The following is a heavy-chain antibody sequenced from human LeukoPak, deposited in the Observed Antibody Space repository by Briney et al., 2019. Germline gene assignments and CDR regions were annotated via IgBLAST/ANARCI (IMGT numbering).Heavy chain of an antibody. J-gene: IGHJ3*02. D-gene: IGHD4-17*01. CDR2: ISGSTGNT. CDR3: AKGKMTTVFLNAFDI. V-gene: IGHV3-23*01. CDR1: GFTFSRYG. Sequence: GGTLRLSCAASGFTFSRYGMSWVRQAPGKGLEWVSSISGSTGNTYYADSVKGRFTISRDNSKNTLYLQMNSLRAEDTAVYYCAKGKMTTVFLNAFDIWGQGTMVTVSS.